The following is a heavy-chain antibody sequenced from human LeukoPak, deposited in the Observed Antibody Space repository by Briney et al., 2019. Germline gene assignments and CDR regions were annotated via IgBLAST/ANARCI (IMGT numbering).Heavy chain of an antibody. Sequence: GGSLTLSCPASGFTFSSYAMSWVRQAPGKGLEWVSAISGSGGSTYYADSVKGRFTLSRENFKNTLYLQMNSLRAEDTAVYYCAKGVDSSGYLDAFDIWGQGAMVTVSS. CDR3: AKGVDSSGYLDAFDI. CDR1: GFTFSSYA. CDR2: ISGSGGST. J-gene: IGHJ3*02. V-gene: IGHV3-23*01. D-gene: IGHD3-22*01.